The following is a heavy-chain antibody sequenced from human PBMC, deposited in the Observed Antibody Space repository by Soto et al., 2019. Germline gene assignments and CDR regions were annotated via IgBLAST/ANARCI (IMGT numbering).Heavy chain of an antibody. V-gene: IGHV4-4*02. J-gene: IGHJ4*02. Sequence: QVQLQESGPGLVKPSGTLSLTCAVSGASISSDHWWSWVRQPPGKGLEWIGQIYHTGSTNYNPSLKSRVIISLDKSKNLFSLNLNSVTAADTAVYYCARSQVRATFPFDYWGQGTLVTVSS. CDR2: IYHTGST. CDR3: ARSQVRATFPFDY. CDR1: GASISSDHW.